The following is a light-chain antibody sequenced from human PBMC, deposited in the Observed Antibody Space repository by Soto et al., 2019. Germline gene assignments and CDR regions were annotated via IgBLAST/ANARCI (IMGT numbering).Light chain of an antibody. CDR2: RAS. Sequence: EIVLTQSPGTLSLSPGERATLTCRASQSVSSSYLAWYQQKPGQAPRVLIFRASSRATDIPDRFSGSGSGTDFTLTISILEPEDFAVYCCQHYGIFITVGQGTKVEV. J-gene: IGKJ1*01. CDR1: QSVSSSY. V-gene: IGKV3-20*01. CDR3: QHYGIFIT.